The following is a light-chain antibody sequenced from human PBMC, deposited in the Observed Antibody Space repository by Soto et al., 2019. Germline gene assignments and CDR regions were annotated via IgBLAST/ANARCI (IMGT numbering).Light chain of an antibody. V-gene: IGLV2-14*01. CDR2: EVN. CDR1: SSDIGAYDY. CDR3: FYVTTPSAPV. J-gene: IGLJ1*01. Sequence: QSVLTQPASLSGSPGQTVTISCTGSSSDIGAYDYVSWFQQHPGNAPKLMISEVNIRPSGVSNRFSGSKSGTTAYLTISGQEVEDADEYFCFYVTTPSAPVFGAGTKLTVL.